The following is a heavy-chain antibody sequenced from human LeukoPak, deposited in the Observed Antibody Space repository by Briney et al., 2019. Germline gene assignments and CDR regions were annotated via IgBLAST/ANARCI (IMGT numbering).Heavy chain of an antibody. CDR1: GGSISSYY. CDR2: IYYSRST. D-gene: IGHD4-17*01. Sequence: SETLSLTCTVSGGSISSYYWSWIRQPPGKGLEWLGYIYYSRSTNYKPSLKSRITISVDTSKNQFSLNLSSVTAADTAVYYCARGYGNFDYWGQGTLVTVSS. CDR3: ARGYGNFDY. V-gene: IGHV4-59*01. J-gene: IGHJ4*02.